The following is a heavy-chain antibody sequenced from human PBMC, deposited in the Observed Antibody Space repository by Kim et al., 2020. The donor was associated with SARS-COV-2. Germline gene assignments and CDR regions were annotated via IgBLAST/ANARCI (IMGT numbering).Heavy chain of an antibody. CDR2: ISGSGGST. CDR1: GFTFSSYA. Sequence: GGSLRLSCAASGFTFSSYAMSWVRQAPGKGLEWVSAISGSGGSTYYADSVKGRFTISRDNSKNTLYLQMNSLRAEDTAVYYCAKYREQLVRLGGMDVWGQGTTVTVSS. D-gene: IGHD6-13*01. J-gene: IGHJ6*02. CDR3: AKYREQLVRLGGMDV. V-gene: IGHV3-23*01.